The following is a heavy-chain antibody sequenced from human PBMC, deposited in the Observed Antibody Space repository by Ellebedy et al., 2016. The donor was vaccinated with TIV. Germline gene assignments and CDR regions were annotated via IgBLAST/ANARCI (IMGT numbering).Heavy chain of an antibody. Sequence: GESLKISCAASGFPFRSYAMNWVRQAPGKGLDWVSVISGRGTKTYYADSVKGRFIVSRDNSKHTMYLRMNSLRAEDTAVYYCAKELRNSGFAPASDALDVWGQGTMVSVSS. V-gene: IGHV3-23*01. CDR2: ISGRGTKT. D-gene: IGHD3-22*01. J-gene: IGHJ3*01. CDR1: GFPFRSYA. CDR3: AKELRNSGFAPASDALDV.